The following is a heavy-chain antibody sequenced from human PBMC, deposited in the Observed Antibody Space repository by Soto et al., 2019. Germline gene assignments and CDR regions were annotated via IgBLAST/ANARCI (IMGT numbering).Heavy chain of an antibody. CDR3: ARGTYYYDSSGYYYVGEYYFDY. CDR2: ISYDGSNK. CDR1: GFTFSSYA. V-gene: IGHV3-30-3*01. J-gene: IGHJ4*02. Sequence: VGSLRLSCAASGFTFSSYAMHWVRQAPGKGLEWVAVISYDGSNKYYADSVKGRFTISRDNSKNTLYLQMNSLRAEDTAVYYCARGTYYYDSSGYYYVGEYYFDYWGQGTLVTVSS. D-gene: IGHD3-22*01.